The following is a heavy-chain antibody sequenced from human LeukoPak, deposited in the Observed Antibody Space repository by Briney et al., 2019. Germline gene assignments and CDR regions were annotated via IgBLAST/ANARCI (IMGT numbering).Heavy chain of an antibody. CDR3: ARSYDSGGYGAFDI. J-gene: IGHJ3*02. CDR1: GGSFSGHY. CDR2: INHSGST. Sequence: SETLSLTCAVYGGSFSGHYWTWIRQPPGEGLEWIGEINHSGSTNYNPSLKTRVTISVDTSKNQFSLKLSSVTAADTAVYYCARSYDSGGYGAFDIWGQGTMVTISS. V-gene: IGHV4-34*01. D-gene: IGHD3-22*01.